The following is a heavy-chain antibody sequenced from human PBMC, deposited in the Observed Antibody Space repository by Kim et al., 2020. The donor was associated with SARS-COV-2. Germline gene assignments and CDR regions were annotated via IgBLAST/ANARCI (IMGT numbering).Heavy chain of an antibody. CDR3: AKYDSSGYLVDY. J-gene: IGHJ4*02. Sequence: YADSVKGRFTISRDNSKNTLYLQMNSLRAEDTAVYYCAKYDSSGYLVDYWGQGTLVTVSS. D-gene: IGHD3-22*01. V-gene: IGHV3-23*01.